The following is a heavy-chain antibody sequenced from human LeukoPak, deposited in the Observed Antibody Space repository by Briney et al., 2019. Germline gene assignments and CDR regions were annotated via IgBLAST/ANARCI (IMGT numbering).Heavy chain of an antibody. J-gene: IGHJ5*02. D-gene: IGHD1-26*01. Sequence: SETLSLTCTVSGGSIGTGTYYWSWIRQPAGKGLEWIGRIYTTGSTNYNPSLKGRVTMSLDTSKNQFSLRWTSVTAADTAVYYCARGASGDNWLDPWGQGTLVTVSS. CDR3: ARGASGDNWLDP. CDR1: GGSIGTGTYY. V-gene: IGHV4-61*02. CDR2: IYTTGST.